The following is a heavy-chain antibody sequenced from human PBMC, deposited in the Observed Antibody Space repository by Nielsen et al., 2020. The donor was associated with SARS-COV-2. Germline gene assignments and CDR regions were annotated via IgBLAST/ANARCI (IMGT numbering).Heavy chain of an antibody. Sequence: SETLSLTCTVSGGSISTGGYYWTWIRQHPGMGLEWIGYIDDSGSTYYRTSLKGRVSISVDTSKNQFSLRLTSVTAADTAVYFCARDPSSTRSFYGMDVWGQGTTVTVSS. CDR1: GGSISTGGYY. V-gene: IGHV4-31*03. J-gene: IGHJ6*02. CDR2: IDDSGST. CDR3: ARDPSSTRSFYGMDV. D-gene: IGHD2-2*01.